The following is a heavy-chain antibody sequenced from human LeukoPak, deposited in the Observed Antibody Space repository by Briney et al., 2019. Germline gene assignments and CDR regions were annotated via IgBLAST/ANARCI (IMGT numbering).Heavy chain of an antibody. D-gene: IGHD3-3*01. CDR2: INHSGST. CDR3: ARGRYDFWSGSGPYYFDY. CDR1: GGSFSGYN. V-gene: IGHV4-34*01. J-gene: IGHJ4*02. Sequence: PSETLSLTCAVYGGSFSGYNWSWIRQPPRKGLEWIGEINHSGSTNYNPSLKSRVTLSVDPSKNQFPLRPNPVTAADTAVYYCARGRYDFWSGSGPYYFDYWGQGSLVTVSS.